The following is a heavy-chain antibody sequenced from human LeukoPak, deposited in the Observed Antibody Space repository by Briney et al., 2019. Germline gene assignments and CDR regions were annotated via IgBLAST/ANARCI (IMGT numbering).Heavy chain of an antibody. J-gene: IGHJ6*02. CDR2: ISAYNGNT. CDR1: GYTFTSYG. CDR3: ARAYGDIYDILTGHGRGHYYYYGMDV. Sequence: ASVKVSCKASGYTFTSYGISWVRQAPGQRLEWMGWISAYNGNTNYAQKLQGRVTMTTDTSTSTAYMELRSLRSDDTAVYYCARAYGDIYDILTGHGRGHYYYYGMDVWGQGTTVTVSS. D-gene: IGHD3-9*01. V-gene: IGHV1-18*01.